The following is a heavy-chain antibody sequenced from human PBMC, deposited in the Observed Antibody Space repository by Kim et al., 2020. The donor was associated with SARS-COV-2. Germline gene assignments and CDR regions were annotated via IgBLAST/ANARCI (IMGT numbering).Heavy chain of an antibody. CDR3: AREGSGSYNWLDP. Sequence: KYSRNFQGRVTITRDTAATTAYMELRSLTSKDTAVYYCAREGSGSYNWLDPWGQGTLVTVSS. J-gene: IGHJ5*02. V-gene: IGHV1-3*01. D-gene: IGHD3-10*01.